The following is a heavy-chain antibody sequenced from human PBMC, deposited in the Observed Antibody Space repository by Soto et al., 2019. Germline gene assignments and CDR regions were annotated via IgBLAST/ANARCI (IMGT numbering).Heavy chain of an antibody. CDR3: ARVPVEMATIGYYYSYGVDV. Sequence: SETLSLTCTVSGDSISSADYYWTWIRQHPGKGLEWLGYIHYSGGATYSPSYNPSLKSRIAISVDTSKRLFSLKLTSVSAADTAVYYCARVPVEMATIGYYYSYGVDVWGQGTTVTSP. CDR1: GDSISSADYY. CDR2: IHYSGGATYSP. J-gene: IGHJ6*02. D-gene: IGHD5-12*01. V-gene: IGHV4-31*02.